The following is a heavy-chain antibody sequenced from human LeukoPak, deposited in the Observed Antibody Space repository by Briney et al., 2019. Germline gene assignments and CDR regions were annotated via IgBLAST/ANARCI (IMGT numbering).Heavy chain of an antibody. CDR3: ASIDRGAYGYADY. CDR1: GGSMNIYY. J-gene: IGHJ4*02. D-gene: IGHD5-18*01. Sequence: SETLSLTCTVAGGSMNIYYWSWIRQPPGKGLEWIGFISYSGTTTYDPSLKSRLTISVDTSKSQFYLKVSSVTAADTAVYYCASIDRGAYGYADYWGQGTLVTVSS. V-gene: IGHV4-59*08. CDR2: ISYSGTT.